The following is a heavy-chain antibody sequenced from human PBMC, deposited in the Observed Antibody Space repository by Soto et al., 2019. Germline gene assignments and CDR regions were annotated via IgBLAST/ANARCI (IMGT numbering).Heavy chain of an antibody. Sequence: SETLSLTCTVSGGSISSSSYYWGWIRQPPGKGLEWIGSIYYSGSTYYNPSLKSRVTISVDTSKNQFSLKLSSVTAADTAVYYCARLSPGYSNGLLLYYYGMDVWGQGTTVTGS. CDR2: IYYSGST. CDR1: GGSISSSSYY. J-gene: IGHJ6*02. D-gene: IGHD6-19*01. V-gene: IGHV4-39*01. CDR3: ARLSPGYSNGLLLYYYGMDV.